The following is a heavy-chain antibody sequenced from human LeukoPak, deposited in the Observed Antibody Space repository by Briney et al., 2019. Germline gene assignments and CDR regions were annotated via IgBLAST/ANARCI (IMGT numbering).Heavy chain of an antibody. CDR2: ISSSSSTI. CDR3: AKGIQLCEN. V-gene: IGHV3-48*01. Sequence: GGSLRLSCAASGFTFSSYSMNWVRQAPGKGLEWVSYISSSSSTIYYADSVKGRFTISRDNSKNTLYLQMNSLRAEDTAVYYCAKGIQLCENWGQGTLVTVSS. J-gene: IGHJ4*02. D-gene: IGHD5-18*01. CDR1: GFTFSSYS.